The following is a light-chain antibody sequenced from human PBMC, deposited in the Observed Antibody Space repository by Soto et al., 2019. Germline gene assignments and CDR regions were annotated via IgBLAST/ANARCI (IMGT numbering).Light chain of an antibody. V-gene: IGKV4-1*01. Sequence: DIVMTQSPESLAVSLGEIATINCKSSQSILYSGNNQNYLNWYQQKPGHPPKLLISWASTRESGVPDRFSGSGSRTDFTLTISSLQAEDVAVYYCQQYYSAPYSFGQGTKLEIK. CDR1: QSILYSGNNQNY. CDR2: WAS. J-gene: IGKJ2*03. CDR3: QQYYSAPYS.